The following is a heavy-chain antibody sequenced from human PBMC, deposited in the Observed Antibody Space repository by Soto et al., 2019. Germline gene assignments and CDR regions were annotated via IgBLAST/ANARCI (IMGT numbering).Heavy chain of an antibody. D-gene: IGHD2-15*01. Sequence: HPGGSLRLSCAASRFTFKSYWMTWVRPAPGKGLEWVANIKQDESKRYYVDSVEGRFTISRDNAKNSLFLQMNSLRADDTAVYYCAKVGGPFEYFQHWGLGTLVTVSS. CDR1: RFTFKSYW. J-gene: IGHJ1*01. CDR2: IKQDESKR. V-gene: IGHV3-7*05. CDR3: AKVGGPFEYFQH.